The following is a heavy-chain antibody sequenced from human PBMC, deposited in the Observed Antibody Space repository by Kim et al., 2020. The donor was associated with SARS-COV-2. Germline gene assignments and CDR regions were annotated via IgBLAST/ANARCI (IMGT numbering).Heavy chain of an antibody. CDR2: IIPIFGTA. D-gene: IGHD6-19*01. CDR1: GGTFSSYA. J-gene: IGHJ3*02. V-gene: IGHV1-69*13. Sequence: SVKVSCKASGGTFSSYAISWVRQAPGQGLEWMGGIIPIFGTANYAQKFQGRVTITADESTSTAYMGLSSLRSEDTAVYYCARDQSRSKAVAGTHDAFDIWGQGTMVTVSS. CDR3: ARDQSRSKAVAGTHDAFDI.